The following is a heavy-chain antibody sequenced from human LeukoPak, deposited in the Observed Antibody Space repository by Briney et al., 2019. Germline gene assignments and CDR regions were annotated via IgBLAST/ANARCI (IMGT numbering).Heavy chain of an antibody. CDR1: GFTFSSYS. V-gene: IGHV3-21*01. D-gene: IGHD6-6*01. Sequence: GGSLRLSCEASGFTFSSYSMNWVRQAPGKGLEWVSSISSSSSYIYYADSVKGRFTISRDNAKNSLYLQMNSLRSEDTAVYYCARVYSSSSGAFDIWGQGTMVTVSS. CDR3: ARVYSSSSGAFDI. J-gene: IGHJ3*02. CDR2: ISSSSSYI.